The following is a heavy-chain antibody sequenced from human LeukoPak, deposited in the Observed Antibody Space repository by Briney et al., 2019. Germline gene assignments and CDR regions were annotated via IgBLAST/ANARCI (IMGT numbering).Heavy chain of an antibody. CDR2: INHSGST. Sequence: SETLSLTCAVYGGSFSGYYWSWIRQPPGKGLEWIGEINHSGSTNYNPSLKSRVTISVDTSKNQFSLKLSSVTAADTAVYYCARGQEVAGPLRYWGQGTLVTVSS. D-gene: IGHD6-19*01. J-gene: IGHJ4*02. CDR3: ARGQEVAGPLRY. CDR1: GGSFSGYY. V-gene: IGHV4-34*01.